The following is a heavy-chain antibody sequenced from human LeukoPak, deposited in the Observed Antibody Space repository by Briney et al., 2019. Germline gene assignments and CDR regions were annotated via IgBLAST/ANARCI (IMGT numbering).Heavy chain of an antibody. V-gene: IGHV1-18*01. CDR3: ARGPSWYYDFWSGYYRNYYGMDV. Sequence: ASVKVSCKASGYTSTSYGISWVRQAPGQGLEWMGWIGAYNGNTNYAQKLQGRVTMTTDTSTSTAYMELRSLRSDDTAVYYCARGPSWYYDFWSGYYRNYYGMDVWGQGTTVTVSS. J-gene: IGHJ6*02. CDR1: GYTSTSYG. D-gene: IGHD3-3*01. CDR2: IGAYNGNT.